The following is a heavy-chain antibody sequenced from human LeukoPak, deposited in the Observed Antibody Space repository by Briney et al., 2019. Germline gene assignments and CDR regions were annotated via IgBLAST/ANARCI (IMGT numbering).Heavy chain of an antibody. D-gene: IGHD3-16*01. J-gene: IGHJ3*02. CDR2: LDPEDGET. Sequence: GASVKVSCKVSGYTLTELSMHWVRQAPGKGLEWMGGLDPEDGETIYAQKFQGRVTMTEDTSTDTTYMELSSLRSEDTAVYYCATYDSSVWGSPIGEDAFDIWGQGTMVTVSS. CDR1: GYTLTELS. CDR3: ATYDSSVWGSPIGEDAFDI. V-gene: IGHV1-24*01.